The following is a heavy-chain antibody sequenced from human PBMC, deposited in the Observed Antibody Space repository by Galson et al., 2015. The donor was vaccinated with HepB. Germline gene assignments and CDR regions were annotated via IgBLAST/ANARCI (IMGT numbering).Heavy chain of an antibody. Sequence: SLRLSCAASGFTFSTCAMSWVRLAPGKGLEWVLGIGDSGTDTYYADSVKGRFTISRDNSKNTLYLQMNSLRAEDTAIYYCANKVHGYNVGVPEYFQHWGQGTPVTVSS. D-gene: IGHD5-24*01. V-gene: IGHV3-23*01. CDR3: ANKVHGYNVGVPEYFQH. CDR2: IGDSGTDT. J-gene: IGHJ1*01. CDR1: GFTFSTCA.